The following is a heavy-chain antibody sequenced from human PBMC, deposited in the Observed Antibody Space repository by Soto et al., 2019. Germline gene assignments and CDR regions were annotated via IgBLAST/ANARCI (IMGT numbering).Heavy chain of an antibody. D-gene: IGHD1-1*01. Sequence: ASVKVYCKASGCTFSDYYIHWVRQAPGQGLEWMGWINPNSGGTKYAPKFQGGVTMTRDTSITTAYMELSRLRSGDTAVYYCAREPATAKPEGVDFWGQGTLVTVSS. CDR3: AREPATAKPEGVDF. V-gene: IGHV1-2*02. CDR1: GCTFSDYY. CDR2: INPNSGGT. J-gene: IGHJ4*02.